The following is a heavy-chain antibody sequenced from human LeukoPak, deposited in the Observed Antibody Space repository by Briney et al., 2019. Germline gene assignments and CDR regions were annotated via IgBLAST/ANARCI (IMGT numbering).Heavy chain of an antibody. J-gene: IGHJ4*02. CDR3: AREEYDILTGYFSGFDY. Sequence: SETLSLTCAVSGGSISSGGYSWSWIRQPPGKGLEWVGYIYYSGSTNYNPSLKSRVTISVDTSKNQFSLKLSSLTAADTAVYYCAREEYDILTGYFSGFDYWGQGTLVTVSS. D-gene: IGHD3-9*01. CDR2: IYYSGST. V-gene: IGHV4-61*08. CDR1: GGSISSGGYS.